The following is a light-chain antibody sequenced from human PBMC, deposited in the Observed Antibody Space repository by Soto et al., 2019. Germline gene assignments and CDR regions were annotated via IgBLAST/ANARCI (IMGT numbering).Light chain of an antibody. Sequence: EIVLTQSPGTLSLSPGERATLSCRASQSVSSSHLAWYQQKPGQAPRLFIYAASIRATGIPDRFSGSGSGTDFTLTISSLEPEDFAVYYCQQRSNWPITFGQGTRLEIK. CDR3: QQRSNWPIT. CDR1: QSVSSSH. J-gene: IGKJ5*01. V-gene: IGKV3D-20*02. CDR2: AAS.